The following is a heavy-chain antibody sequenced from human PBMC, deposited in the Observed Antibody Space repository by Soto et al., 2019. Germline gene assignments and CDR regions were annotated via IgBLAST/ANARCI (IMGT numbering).Heavy chain of an antibody. V-gene: IGHV4-59*08. J-gene: IGHJ5*02. Sequence: SETLSLTCTVSGGSISSYYWSWIRQPPGKGLEWIGYIYYSGSTNYNPSLKSRVTISVDTSKNQFSLKLSSVTAADTAVYYCARLWSGYSRSWWFDPWGQGTLVTVSS. CDR1: GGSISSYY. D-gene: IGHD3-3*01. CDR2: IYYSGST. CDR3: ARLWSGYSRSWWFDP.